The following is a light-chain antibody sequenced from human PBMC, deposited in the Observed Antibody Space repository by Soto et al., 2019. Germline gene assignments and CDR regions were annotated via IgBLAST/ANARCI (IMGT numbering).Light chain of an antibody. CDR1: QSVRSNY. Sequence: EIVLTQSPGTLSLSSGERATLSCRASQSVRSNYLAWYQQKPGQAPRLLIYGASSRATGIPDRFGGSGSGTDCTLTISRLEPEDFAVYYCQQYASSPRTFGGGTKVEIK. CDR2: GAS. V-gene: IGKV3-20*01. CDR3: QQYASSPRT. J-gene: IGKJ4*01.